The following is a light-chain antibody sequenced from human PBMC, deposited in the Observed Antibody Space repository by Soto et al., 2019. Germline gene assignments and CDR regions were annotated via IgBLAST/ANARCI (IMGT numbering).Light chain of an antibody. V-gene: IGKV3-15*01. CDR2: GAS. CDR3: QQYHNWPPIT. J-gene: IGKJ5*01. CDR1: QSVSSH. Sequence: EIVLTQSPGTLSLSPGERATLSCRASQSVSSHLAWYQHKPGQAPRLLIYGASTRASGIPARFSGSGSETDFTLTISSLQSEDSAVYYCQQYHNWPPITFGQGTRLENK.